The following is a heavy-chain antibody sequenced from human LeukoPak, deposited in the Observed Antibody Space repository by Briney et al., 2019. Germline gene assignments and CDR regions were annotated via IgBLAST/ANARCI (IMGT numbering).Heavy chain of an antibody. V-gene: IGHV1-2*06. Sequence: GASVKVSCKASGYTFTGYYMHWVRQAPEQGLEWMGRINPNSGGTNYAQKFQGRVTMTRDTSISTAYMELSRLRSDDTAVYYCARESLSARIAVAGGVLLYWGQGTLVTVSS. CDR2: INPNSGGT. D-gene: IGHD6-19*01. J-gene: IGHJ4*02. CDR3: ARESLSARIAVAGGVLLY. CDR1: GYTFTGYY.